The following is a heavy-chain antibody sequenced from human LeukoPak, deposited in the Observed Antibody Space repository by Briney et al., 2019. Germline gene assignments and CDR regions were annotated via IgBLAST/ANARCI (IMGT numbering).Heavy chain of an antibody. CDR2: IYYSGST. V-gene: IGHV4-59*12. J-gene: IGHJ4*02. CDR1: GGSISSYY. D-gene: IGHD3-16*01. Sequence: PSETLSLTCTVSGGSISSYYWSWIRQPPGKGLEWIGYIYYSGSTNYNPSLKSRVTISVDTSKNQFSLKLSSVTAADTAVYYCATFSPHRVWLGGVYWGQGTLVTVSS. CDR3: ATFSPHRVWLGGVY.